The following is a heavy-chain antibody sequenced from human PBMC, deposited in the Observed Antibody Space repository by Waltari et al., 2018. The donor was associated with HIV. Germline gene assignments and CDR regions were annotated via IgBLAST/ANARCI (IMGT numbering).Heavy chain of an antibody. V-gene: IGHV4-61*02. CDR1: GGSITSGSSY. D-gene: IGHD3-9*01. CDR2: VYISGSA. CDR3: ARGLDILTGYYHWFSDL. J-gene: IGHJ2*01. Sequence: QVQLQESGPGLVTPSQTLSLTCTVPGGSITSGSSYWIWIRQPAGKGLEVIGRVYISGSANYNPSLRSRVTMPLATSKNQFSLKLSSVTAADTAVYYCARGLDILTGYYHWFSDLWGRGTLVTVSS.